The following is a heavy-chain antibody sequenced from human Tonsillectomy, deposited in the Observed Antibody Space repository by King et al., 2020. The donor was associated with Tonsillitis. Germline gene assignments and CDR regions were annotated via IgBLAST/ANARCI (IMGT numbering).Heavy chain of an antibody. J-gene: IGHJ6*02. V-gene: IGHV3-21*01. CDR1: GFTFSSYS. Sequence: EVQLVESGGGLVKPGGSLRLSCAASGFTFSSYSMSWVRQAPGKGLEWVSSISSSSSYIYYADSVKGRFTISRDNAKNSLYLQMNSLRAEDTAMYYCARDWEYYHDSSGYYPNYGMDVWGQGTTVTVSS. D-gene: IGHD3-22*01. CDR3: ARDWEYYHDSSGYYPNYGMDV. CDR2: ISSSSSYI.